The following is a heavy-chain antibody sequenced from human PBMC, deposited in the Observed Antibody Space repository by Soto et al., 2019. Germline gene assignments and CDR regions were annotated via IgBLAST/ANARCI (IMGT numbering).Heavy chain of an antibody. D-gene: IGHD5-12*01. V-gene: IGHV5-10-1*01. CDR1: GYSFTSYW. CDR2: IDPRDSYT. CDR3: ASCTDSGYDLDYYYGMDV. Sequence: PGESLKIPFKGSGYSFTSYWISRVRQMPGKGLEWMGRIDPRDSYTNYSPSFQGHVTISADKSISTAYLQWSSLKASDTAMYYCASCTDSGYDLDYYYGMDVWGQGTTVTVSS. J-gene: IGHJ6*02.